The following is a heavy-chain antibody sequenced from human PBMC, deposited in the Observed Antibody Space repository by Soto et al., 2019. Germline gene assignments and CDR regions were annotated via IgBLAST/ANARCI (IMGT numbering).Heavy chain of an antibody. CDR2: INPKSGGT. CDR3: ARGDSTDCSIFVCSFFSTSAMDV. CDR1: GYSFTDYH. D-gene: IGHD2-8*01. J-gene: IGHJ6*02. V-gene: IGHV1-2*04. Sequence: GASVKVSCKASGYSFTDYHIHWVRQAPGQGLEWLGRINPKSGGTSTAQKFQGWVTMTTDTSISTASMELTRLTSDDTAIYYCARGDSTDCSIFVCSFFSTSAMDVWGQGTTVTVSS.